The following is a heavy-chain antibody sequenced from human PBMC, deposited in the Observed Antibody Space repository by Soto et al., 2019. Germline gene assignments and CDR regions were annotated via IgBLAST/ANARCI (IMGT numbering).Heavy chain of an antibody. CDR1: GFTFSDYY. V-gene: IGHV3-11*06. Sequence: PGGSLRLSCAASGFTFSDYYMSWIRQAPGKGLEWVSYISSSSSYTNYADSVKGRFTISRDNAKNSLYLQMNSLRAEDTAVYYCASYEAAGTSSYYCMDVWGKGTTVTVSS. J-gene: IGHJ6*04. D-gene: IGHD6-13*01. CDR3: ASYEAAGTSSYYCMDV. CDR2: ISSSSSYT.